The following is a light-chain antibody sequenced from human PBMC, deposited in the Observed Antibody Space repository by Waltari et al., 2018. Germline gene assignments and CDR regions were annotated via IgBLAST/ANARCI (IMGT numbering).Light chain of an antibody. CDR3: SSYAGSNLWV. Sequence: QSALTQPPSASGSPGQSVTISCTATSSDVGGYDYVSWYQPHPDKAPKLMISEVTKRPSVVPDRFSGSKSGNTASLTVSGLQAEDEADYYCSSYAGSNLWVFGGGTKLTVL. V-gene: IGLV2-8*01. CDR2: EVT. J-gene: IGLJ3*02. CDR1: SSDVGGYDY.